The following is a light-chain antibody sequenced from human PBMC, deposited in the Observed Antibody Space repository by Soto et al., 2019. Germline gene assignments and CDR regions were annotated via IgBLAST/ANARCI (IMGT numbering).Light chain of an antibody. Sequence: EIVLTQSPGTLSLYPGERATLSCRASQSVSSSYLAWYQQKPGQAPRLLIYGTSSRATAIPDRFSGSGSGTDFTLTISRLEPEDFAVYYCQQYGSSSWTFGQRTKVDIK. CDR3: QQYGSSSWT. J-gene: IGKJ1*01. CDR1: QSVSSSY. V-gene: IGKV3-20*01. CDR2: GTS.